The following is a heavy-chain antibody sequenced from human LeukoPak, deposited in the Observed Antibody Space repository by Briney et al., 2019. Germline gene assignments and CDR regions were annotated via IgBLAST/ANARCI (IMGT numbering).Heavy chain of an antibody. Sequence: GGSLRLSCAASGFTVSSNYMSWVRQAPGKGLEWVSVIYSGGSTYYADSVKGRFTISRDNSKNTLYLQMNSLRAEDTAVYYCASDATSGSYLRDAFDIWGQGTTVTVSS. J-gene: IGHJ3*02. D-gene: IGHD1-26*01. CDR1: GFTVSSNY. CDR3: ASDATSGSYLRDAFDI. V-gene: IGHV3-66*01. CDR2: IYSGGST.